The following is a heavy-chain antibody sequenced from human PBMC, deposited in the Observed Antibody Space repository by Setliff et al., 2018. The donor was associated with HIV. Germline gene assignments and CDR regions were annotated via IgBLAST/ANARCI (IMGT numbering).Heavy chain of an antibody. CDR2: INPGGGNT. V-gene: IGHV1-46*01. CDR1: GYTFTNFY. J-gene: IGHJ4*02. Sequence: ASVKVSCKASGYTFTNFYMHWVRQAPGQGLEWMGIINPGGGNTRYAQRFQTRFTMTTDTSTNTAYMELTSLTSGDTAVYYCAKDSDEFSTIVGSSAYWGQGTLVTVSS. CDR3: AKDSDEFSTIVGSSAY. D-gene: IGHD3-22*01.